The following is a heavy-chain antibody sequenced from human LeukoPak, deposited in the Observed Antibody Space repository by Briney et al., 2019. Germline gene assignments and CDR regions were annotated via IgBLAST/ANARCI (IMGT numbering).Heavy chain of an antibody. V-gene: IGHV3-7*01. J-gene: IGHJ4*02. Sequence: PGGSLRLSCVASGLTFSNYWMSWVRQAPGKGLEWVANIKQDGSEKYYVDSVKGRFTISRDNAKNSLYLQMNSLRPEDTAVYYSVRDTPDSSFDYRGQGTLVTVSS. D-gene: IGHD2-15*01. CDR2: IKQDGSEK. CDR3: VRDTPDSSFDY. CDR1: GLTFSNYW.